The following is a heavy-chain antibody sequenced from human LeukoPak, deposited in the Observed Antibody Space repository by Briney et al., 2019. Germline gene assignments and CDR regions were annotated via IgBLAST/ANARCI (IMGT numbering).Heavy chain of an antibody. V-gene: IGHV4-31*03. CDR2: SYYSGST. D-gene: IGHD5-12*01. J-gene: IGHJ4*02. Sequence: SQTLSLTRTVSGGSLCSGGDYWSSTRQHPGKGLEWIGYSYYSGSTSYNPSLKSRDTRSVDTPKNQFSLKLSSVTGADTDVYYCASADGYSGYDSATGRHFDYWGQGTLVTVSS. CDR1: GGSLCSGGDY. CDR3: ASADGYSGYDSATGRHFDY.